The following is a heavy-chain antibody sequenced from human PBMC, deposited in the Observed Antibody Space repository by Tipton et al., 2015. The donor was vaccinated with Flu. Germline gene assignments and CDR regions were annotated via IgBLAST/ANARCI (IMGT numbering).Heavy chain of an antibody. Sequence: GLVKPSETLSLTCTVSGGSISSSNYYWGWVRQAPGKGLEWVANINQGGSEKYYVDSVKGRFTISRDNAKNSLHLQMNSLRAEDTAVYYCARTRGGYCTSSSCYADYFDYWGQGTLVTVSA. V-gene: IGHV3-7*01. CDR3: ARTRGGYCTSSSCYADYFDY. CDR1: GGSISSSNYY. D-gene: IGHD2-2*01. CDR2: INQGGSEK. J-gene: IGHJ4*02.